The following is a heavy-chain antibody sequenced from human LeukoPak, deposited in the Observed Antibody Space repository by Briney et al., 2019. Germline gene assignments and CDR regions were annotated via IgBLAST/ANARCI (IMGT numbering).Heavy chain of an antibody. CDR1: GGSISSGDYY. Sequence: SQTLSLTCTVSGGSISSGDYYWSWIRQPPGRGLEWIGYIYYSGSTNYNPSLKSRVTISVDTSKNQFSLKLSSVTAADTAVYYFARQHWSRTLDYWGQGTLVTVSS. CDR3: ARQHWSRTLDY. D-gene: IGHD2-8*02. J-gene: IGHJ4*02. V-gene: IGHV4-61*08. CDR2: IYYSGST.